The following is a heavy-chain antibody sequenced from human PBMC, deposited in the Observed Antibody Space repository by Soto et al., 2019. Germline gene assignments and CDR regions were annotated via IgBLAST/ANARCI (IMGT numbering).Heavy chain of an antibody. Sequence: QVQLVQSGAEVKKPGASVKVSCKASGYTFTSYGISWVRQAPGQGLEWMGWISAYNGNTNYAQKLQGRVTMTTDTSTSTAYMELRSLRSDGTAVYYCARVEGDIVVVVAQGENWFDPWGQGTLVTVSS. CDR3: ARVEGDIVVVVAQGENWFDP. J-gene: IGHJ5*02. V-gene: IGHV1-18*01. CDR1: GYTFTSYG. D-gene: IGHD2-15*01. CDR2: ISAYNGNT.